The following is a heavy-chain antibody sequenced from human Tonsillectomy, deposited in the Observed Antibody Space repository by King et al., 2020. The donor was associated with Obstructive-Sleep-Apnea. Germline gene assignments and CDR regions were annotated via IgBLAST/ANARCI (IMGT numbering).Heavy chain of an antibody. J-gene: IGHJ6*02. V-gene: IGHV1-69*01. CDR1: GGTFSSYA. CDR2: IIPIFGTA. D-gene: IGHD3-16*01. Sequence: VQLVESGAEVKKPGSSVKVSCKASGGTFSSYAISWVRQAPGQGLEWMGGIIPIFGTANYAQKFQGRVTITADESSSTAYMELSSLRSEDTAVYYCARGGTLEYYYYYGMDVWGQGTTVTVSS. CDR3: ARGGTLEYYYYYGMDV.